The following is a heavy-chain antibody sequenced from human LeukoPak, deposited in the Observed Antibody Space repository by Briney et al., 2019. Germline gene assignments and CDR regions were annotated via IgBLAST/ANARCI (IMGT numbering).Heavy chain of an antibody. CDR1: GGSFSGYY. CDR2: INHSGST. V-gene: IGHV4-34*01. J-gene: IGHJ4*02. Sequence: PSETLSLTCAVYGGSFSGYYWSWIRQPPGKGLEWIGEINHSGSTNYNPSLESRVTISVDTSKNQFSLKLSSVTAADTAVYYCARVGGWYYNYWGQGTLVTVSS. CDR3: ARVGGWYYNY. D-gene: IGHD6-19*01.